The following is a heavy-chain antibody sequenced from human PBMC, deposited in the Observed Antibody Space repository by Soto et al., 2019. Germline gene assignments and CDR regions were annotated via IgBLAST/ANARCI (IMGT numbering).Heavy chain of an antibody. D-gene: IGHD2-15*01. CDR3: ASWLKGPDIGNYYYGMDV. CDR1: GGAFSDYA. Sequence: QVQLVQSGAEVKKPGSSVKVSCKASGGAFSDYAFSWVRQAPGQGLEWLGGIMPIFRAPDYAQKFQGRVTSTAXEXTXTXXMEMNSLRSEGTAVYYCASWLKGPDIGNYYYGMDVWGQGTTVTVS. J-gene: IGHJ6*02. CDR2: IMPIFRAP. V-gene: IGHV1-69*12.